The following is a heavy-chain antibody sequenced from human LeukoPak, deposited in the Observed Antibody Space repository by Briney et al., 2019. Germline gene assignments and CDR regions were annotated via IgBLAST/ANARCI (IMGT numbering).Heavy chain of an antibody. V-gene: IGHV3-74*01. CDR2: IYVDGRTT. CDR3: IRDFRSADL. J-gene: IGHJ5*02. Sequence: GGSLRLSCAASGFTFSSYGMHWVRQPPGKGLVWVSRIYVDGRTTNYADSVKGRFTISRDNAKNTVYLEMNSLSVEDTATYYCIRDFRSADLWGQGTLVTVTS. CDR1: GFTFSSYG.